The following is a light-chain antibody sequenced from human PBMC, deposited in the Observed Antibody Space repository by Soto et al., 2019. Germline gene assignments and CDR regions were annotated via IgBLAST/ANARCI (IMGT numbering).Light chain of an antibody. V-gene: IGKV3-20*01. Sequence: EIVLTQSPGTLSLSPGERATLSCRASQSVRSTYLAWYQQKPGQAPRLLIHGASSRATGIPDRFSGSGSGTDFTITISRLEPEDFAVYYCQYYSSSLSITFGQGTRLDIK. CDR3: QYYSSSLSIT. CDR1: QSVRSTY. CDR2: GAS. J-gene: IGKJ5*01.